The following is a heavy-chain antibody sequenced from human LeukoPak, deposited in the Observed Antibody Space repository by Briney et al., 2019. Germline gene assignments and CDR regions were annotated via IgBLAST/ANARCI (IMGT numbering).Heavy chain of an antibody. CDR1: TDSITSNW. D-gene: IGHD1-26*01. CDR2: VHKSGST. CDR3: AKEIVGAPTPGAY. Sequence: SETLSLTCAVSTDSITSNWWSWVRQPPGKGPEWIGEVHKSGSTNYYPSLQSRVTISIDKSKNQIALELTSVTAADTAVYYCAKEIVGAPTPGAYWGQGILVTVSS. J-gene: IGHJ4*02. V-gene: IGHV4-4*02.